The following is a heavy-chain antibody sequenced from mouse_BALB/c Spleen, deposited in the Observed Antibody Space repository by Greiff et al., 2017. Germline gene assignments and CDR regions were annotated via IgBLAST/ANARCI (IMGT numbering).Heavy chain of an antibody. V-gene: IGHV5-9*03. D-gene: IGHD1-1*01. J-gene: IGHJ4*01. CDR3: ARYKGTTVVDAMDY. CDR1: GFTFSSYT. Sequence: EVMLVESGGGLVKPGGSLKLSCAASGFTFSSYTMSWVRQTPEKRLEWVATISSGGGNTYYPDSVKGRFTISRDNAKNNLYLQMSSLRSEDTALYYCARYKGTTVVDAMDYWGQGTSVTVSS. CDR2: ISSGGGNT.